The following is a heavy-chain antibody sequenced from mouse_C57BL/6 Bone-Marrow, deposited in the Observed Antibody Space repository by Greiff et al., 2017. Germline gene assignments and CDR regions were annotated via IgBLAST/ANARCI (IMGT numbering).Heavy chain of an antibody. CDR3: AREDGSSSYYAMDY. CDR2: IDPSDSYT. J-gene: IGHJ4*01. CDR1: GYTFTSYW. V-gene: IGHV1-50*01. Sequence: VQLQQPGAELVKPGASVKLSCKASGYTFTSYWMQWVKQRPGQGLEWIGEIDPSDSYTNYNQKFKGKATLTVDTSSSTSYMQLSSLTSEDSAVYCWAREDGSSSYYAMDYWGQGTSVTVSS. D-gene: IGHD1-1*01.